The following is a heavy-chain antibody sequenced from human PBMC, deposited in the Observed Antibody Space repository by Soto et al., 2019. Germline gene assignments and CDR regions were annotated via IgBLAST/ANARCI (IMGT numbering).Heavy chain of an antibody. Sequence: EVQLVESGGGVVRPGGSLRLSCAASGFTFDDYGMSWVRQAPGKGLEWVSGINWNGGSTGYADSVKGRFTISRDNAKHSLYLQMNSLGAEDTALYHWARGTFYDIPEYFDYWGQGTLVTVSS. V-gene: IGHV3-20*01. J-gene: IGHJ4*02. CDR3: ARGTFYDIPEYFDY. CDR1: GFTFDDYG. CDR2: INWNGGST. D-gene: IGHD3-9*01.